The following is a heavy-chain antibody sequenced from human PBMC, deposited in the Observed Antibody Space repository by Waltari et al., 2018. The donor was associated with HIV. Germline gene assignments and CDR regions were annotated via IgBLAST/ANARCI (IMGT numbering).Heavy chain of an antibody. CDR3: ARGNYYDF. J-gene: IGHJ4*02. CDR2: IKQDGNEK. CDR1: GFTFGNYL. Sequence: EVQLVQSGGGLVQPEGSLRLSCAASGFTFGNYLMNWVRQAPGKGLEWVANIKQDGNEKHYVDSVKGRFTISRDNAKNSVYLQIESLRLEDTAVYFCARGNYYDFWGQGTLVTVSS. V-gene: IGHV3-7*01.